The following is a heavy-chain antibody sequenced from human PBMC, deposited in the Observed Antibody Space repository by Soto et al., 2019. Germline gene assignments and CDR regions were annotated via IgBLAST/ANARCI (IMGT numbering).Heavy chain of an antibody. Sequence: ASVKVSCKASGYTFTSYAMHWVRQAPGQRLEWMGWINAGNGNTKYSQKFQGRVTITRDTSASTVYMELSSLRSEDTAVYYCARVESRIASRSGSWGQGALVTVSS. CDR2: INAGNGNT. D-gene: IGHD6-25*01. V-gene: IGHV1-3*01. J-gene: IGHJ5*02. CDR3: ARVESRIASRSGS. CDR1: GYTFTSYA.